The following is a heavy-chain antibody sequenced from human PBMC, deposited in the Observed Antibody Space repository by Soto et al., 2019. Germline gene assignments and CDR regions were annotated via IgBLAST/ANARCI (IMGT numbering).Heavy chain of an antibody. J-gene: IGHJ3*02. Sequence: WGSLRLSCAASGFTVISNYIIFFRQAPVKWLEWVSVIYSGGSTYYADSVKGRFTISRDNSKNTLYLQMNSLRAEDTAVYYCARDKGGGAFDIWGQGTMVTVSS. V-gene: IGHV3-53*01. CDR1: GFTVISNY. CDR2: IYSGGST. CDR3: ARDKGGGAFDI. D-gene: IGHD2-15*01.